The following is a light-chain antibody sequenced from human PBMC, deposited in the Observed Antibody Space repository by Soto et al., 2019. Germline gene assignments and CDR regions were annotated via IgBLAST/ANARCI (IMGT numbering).Light chain of an antibody. CDR2: SAS. Sequence: EIVMTQSPAALSVSPGEGATLSCRASQSVSTGLAWYQQKPGLPPRLLIYSASTRATGVPARFSGSGSATEFTLTISSLQSEDFAIYYCQQYDQRYTFGQGTKLEIK. J-gene: IGKJ2*01. CDR1: QSVSTG. CDR3: QQYDQRYT. V-gene: IGKV3-15*01.